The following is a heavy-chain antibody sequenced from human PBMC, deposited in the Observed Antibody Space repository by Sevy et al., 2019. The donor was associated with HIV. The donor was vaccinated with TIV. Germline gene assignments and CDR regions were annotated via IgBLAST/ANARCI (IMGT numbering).Heavy chain of an antibody. D-gene: IGHD3-16*02. J-gene: IGHJ6*02. V-gene: IGHV4-39*01. Sequence: SETLSLTCTVSGGSISSSSYYWGWIRQPPGKGLEWIGSIYYSGSTYYNPSLKSRVTISVDTSKNQFSLKLSSVTAADTAVYYCGGLRLGELSPCYYYYGMDVWGQGTTVTVSS. CDR3: GGLRLGELSPCYYYYGMDV. CDR2: IYYSGST. CDR1: GGSISSSSYY.